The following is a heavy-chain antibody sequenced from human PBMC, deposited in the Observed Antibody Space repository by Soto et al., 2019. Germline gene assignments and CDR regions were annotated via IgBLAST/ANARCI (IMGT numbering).Heavy chain of an antibody. CDR3: EKIIREDCAGTSCPYFDY. CDR2: ISGSGGST. J-gene: IGHJ4*02. V-gene: IGHV3-23*01. CDR1: GFTFSSYA. D-gene: IGHD2-2*01. Sequence: GGSLRLSCAASGFTFSSYAMSWVRQAPGKGLEWVSAISGSGGSTYYADSVKGRFTISRDNSKNTLYLQMNSLRAEDTAVYYCEKIIREDCAGTSCPYFDYWGQGTLVTVSS.